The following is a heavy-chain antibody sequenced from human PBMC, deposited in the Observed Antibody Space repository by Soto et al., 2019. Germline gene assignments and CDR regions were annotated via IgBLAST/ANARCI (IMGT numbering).Heavy chain of an antibody. V-gene: IGHV4-31*03. D-gene: IGHD1-7*01. CDR3: ARDHMTGTSFDY. Sequence: SETLSLTCTVSGGSISSGGYYWSWIRQHPGKGLEWIGYINYSGSTYYNPSLKSRVTISVDTSKNQFSLKLSSVTAADTAVYYCARDHMTGTSFDYWGQGTLVTVSS. J-gene: IGHJ4*02. CDR2: INYSGST. CDR1: GGSISSGGYY.